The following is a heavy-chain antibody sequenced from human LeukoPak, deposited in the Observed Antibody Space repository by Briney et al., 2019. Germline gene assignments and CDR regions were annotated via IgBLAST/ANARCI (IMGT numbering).Heavy chain of an antibody. V-gene: IGHV3-20*04. J-gene: IGHJ1*01. CDR3: AKDSSSNPAELAEYFQH. Sequence: PGGSLRLSCAASGFTFDDYGMSWVRQAPGKGLEWVSGINWNGGSTGYADSVKGRFTISRDNAKNSLYLQMNSLRAEDTAVYYCAKDSSSNPAELAEYFQHWGQGTLVTVSS. CDR2: INWNGGST. CDR1: GFTFDDYG. D-gene: IGHD4-11*01.